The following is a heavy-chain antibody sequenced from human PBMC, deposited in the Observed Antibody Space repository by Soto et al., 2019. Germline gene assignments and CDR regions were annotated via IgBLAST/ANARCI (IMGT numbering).Heavy chain of an antibody. CDR2: IYYSGST. CDR3: ARHAADYDFWSGYLGGLDYYYGMDV. Sequence: SETLSLTCTVSGGSISSSSYYWGWIRQPPGKGLEWIGSIYYSGSTYYNPSLKSRVTISVDTSKNQFSLKLSSVTAADPAVYYCARHAADYDFWSGYLGGLDYYYGMDVWGQGTTVTVSS. CDR1: GGSISSSSYY. J-gene: IGHJ6*02. V-gene: IGHV4-39*01. D-gene: IGHD3-3*01.